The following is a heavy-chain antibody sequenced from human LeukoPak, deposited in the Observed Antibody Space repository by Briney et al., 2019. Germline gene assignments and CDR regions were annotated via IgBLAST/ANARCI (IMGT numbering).Heavy chain of an antibody. D-gene: IGHD6-13*01. J-gene: IGHJ5*02. Sequence: VSVKVSCKASGYTFTGHYMHWVRQAPGQGLEWMGWINPNSGGTNYAQKFQGRVTMTRDTSISTAYMELSRLRSDDTAVYYCARDLGSSWYDWFDPWGQGTLVTVSS. CDR3: ARDLGSSWYDWFDP. CDR2: INPNSGGT. CDR1: GYTFTGHY. V-gene: IGHV1-2*02.